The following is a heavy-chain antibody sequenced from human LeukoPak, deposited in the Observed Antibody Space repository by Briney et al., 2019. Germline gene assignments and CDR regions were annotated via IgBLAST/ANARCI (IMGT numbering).Heavy chain of an antibody. CDR3: AREESIGSYQFLHDY. J-gene: IGHJ4*02. CDR2: ISPYNGNT. V-gene: IGHV1-18*04. CDR1: GYTFTSYY. D-gene: IGHD1-26*01. Sequence: ASVKVSCKASGYTFTSYYMHCVRQAPGQGLEWMAWISPYNGNTKYAQKFQGRVTMTTDTSTSTAYMELRSLTSDDTAVYYCAREESIGSYQFLHDYWGQGTLVTVSS.